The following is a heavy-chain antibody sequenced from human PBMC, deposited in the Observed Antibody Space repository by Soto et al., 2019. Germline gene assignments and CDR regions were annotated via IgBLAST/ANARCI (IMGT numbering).Heavy chain of an antibody. V-gene: IGHV4-59*01. CDR3: ARVDFTGELFPLSIFY. J-gene: IGHJ4*02. Sequence: SETLSLTCTVSGGSISSYYWSWIRQPPGKGLEWIGYIYYSGSTNYNPSLKSRVTISVDTSKNQFSLKLSSVTAADTAVYYCARVDFTGELFPLSIFYWGQGTLVTVSS. CDR2: IYYSGST. D-gene: IGHD3-10*01. CDR1: GGSISSYY.